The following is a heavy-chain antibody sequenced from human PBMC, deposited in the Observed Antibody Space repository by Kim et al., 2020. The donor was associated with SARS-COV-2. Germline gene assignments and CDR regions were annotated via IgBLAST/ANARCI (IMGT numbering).Heavy chain of an antibody. CDR3: ARELRIVGIIDPLARRDFDI. J-gene: IGHJ3*02. CDR2: INPSAGTT. V-gene: IGHV1-46*01. CDR1: GYTFTTYY. Sequence: ASVKVSCKASGYTFTTYYIHWVRQAPGQGLAWVGIINPSAGTTVYAQEFRGRVSMTRDTSTSTVYMELSSLTSDDTAVYYCARELRIVGIIDPLARRDFDIWGQGTRVSVSS. D-gene: IGHD1-26*01.